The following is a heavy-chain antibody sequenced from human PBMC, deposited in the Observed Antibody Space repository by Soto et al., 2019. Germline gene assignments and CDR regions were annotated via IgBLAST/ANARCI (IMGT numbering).Heavy chain of an antibody. V-gene: IGHV1-2*02. Sequence: RASVKVSCKASGYIFTGHYMHWVRQAPGQGLEYMGWINPNNGATNYAQNFQGRVTMTWDTSISTAYMEARRLRSDDTAVYYCAPHYPDSSGYFDHWGQGTLVTVSS. D-gene: IGHD3-22*01. J-gene: IGHJ4*02. CDR2: INPNNGAT. CDR1: GYIFTGHY. CDR3: APHYPDSSGYFDH.